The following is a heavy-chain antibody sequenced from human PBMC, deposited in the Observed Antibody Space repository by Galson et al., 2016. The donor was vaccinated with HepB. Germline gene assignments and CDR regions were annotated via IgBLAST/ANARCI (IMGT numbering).Heavy chain of an antibody. Sequence: SLRLSCAASGFTFSSYSMNWVRQAPGKGLEWVSYISSSSSTIYYADSVKGRFTISRDNAKNSLYLQMNSLRDEDTAVYYCASLGSGSYYSSLSHVLFVGWGQGTLVTVSS. CDR3: ASLGSGSYYSSLSHVLFVG. CDR1: GFTFSSYS. J-gene: IGHJ4*02. V-gene: IGHV3-48*02. D-gene: IGHD1-26*01. CDR2: ISSSSSTI.